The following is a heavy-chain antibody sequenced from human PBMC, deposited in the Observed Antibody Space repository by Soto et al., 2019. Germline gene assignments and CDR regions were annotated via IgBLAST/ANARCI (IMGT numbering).Heavy chain of an antibody. V-gene: IGHV1-69*06. CDR3: ARDYFVFVAGIAARRFDY. Sequence: GASVKVSCKASGGTFSSYAISWVRQAPGQGLEWMGGIIPIFGTANYAQKFQGRVTITADKSTSTAYMELSSLRSEDTAVYYCARDYFVFVAGIAARRFDYWGQGTLVTVSS. J-gene: IGHJ4*02. CDR2: IIPIFGTA. D-gene: IGHD6-6*01. CDR1: GGTFSSYA.